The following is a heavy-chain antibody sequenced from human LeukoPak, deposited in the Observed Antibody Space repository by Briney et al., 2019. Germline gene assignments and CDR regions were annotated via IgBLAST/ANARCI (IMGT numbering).Heavy chain of an antibody. CDR1: GFTFRSYA. V-gene: IGHV3-23*01. Sequence: GGSLRLSCAASGFTFRSYAMNWVRQAPGKGLEWVSHISDNGGRTYYAESVKGRFAISRDNSKNTLYLQMNSLRVEDAALYYCAKDLPTKCRGDCPSDYWGQGTLVTVSS. CDR3: AKDLPTKCRGDCPSDY. CDR2: ISDNGGRT. J-gene: IGHJ4*02. D-gene: IGHD2-21*02.